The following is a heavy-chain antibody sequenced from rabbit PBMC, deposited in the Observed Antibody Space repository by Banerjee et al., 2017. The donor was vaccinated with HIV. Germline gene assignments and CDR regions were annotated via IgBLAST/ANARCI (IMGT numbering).Heavy chain of an antibody. CDR3: ARDLDGVIGWNFGW. J-gene: IGHJ4*01. CDR1: GLDFSSSYW. CDR2: IYVGSGGGT. V-gene: IGHV1S45*01. D-gene: IGHD1-1*01. Sequence: QEQLVEYGGDLVQPEGSLTLTCKASGLDFSSSYWICWVRQAPGKGLEWIACIYVGSGGGTKYASWAKGRFTISKTSSTTVTLEMTSLTAADTATYFCARDLDGVIGWNFGWWGPGTLVTVS.